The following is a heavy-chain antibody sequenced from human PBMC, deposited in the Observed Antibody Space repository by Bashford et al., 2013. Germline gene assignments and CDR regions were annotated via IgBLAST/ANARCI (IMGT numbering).Heavy chain of an antibody. CDR2: IIPILGIA. CDR1: GGTFSSYT. Sequence: SVKVSCKASGGTFSSYTISWVRQAPGQGLEWMGRIIPILGIANYAQKFQGRVTITADKSTSTAYMELSSLRSEDTAVYYCARSGGIVKYWDYYYYMDVWGKGTTVTVSS. CDR3: ARSGGIVKYWDYYYYMDV. J-gene: IGHJ6*03. V-gene: IGHV1-69*02. D-gene: IGHD2-21*01.